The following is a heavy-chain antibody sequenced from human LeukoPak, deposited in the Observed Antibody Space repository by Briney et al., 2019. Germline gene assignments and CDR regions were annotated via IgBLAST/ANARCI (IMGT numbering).Heavy chain of an antibody. J-gene: IGHJ4*02. CDR1: GFTFSSYS. V-gene: IGHV3-48*02. D-gene: IGHD3-16*01. CDR3: ASYDYARGGGIDY. Sequence: GGSLRLSCAASGFTFSSYSMNWVRQAPGKGLEWVSYISSSSSTIYYADSVKGRFTNSRDNAKNSLYLQMNSLRDEDTGVYYCASYDYARGGGIDYWGQGTLVTVSS. CDR2: ISSSSSTI.